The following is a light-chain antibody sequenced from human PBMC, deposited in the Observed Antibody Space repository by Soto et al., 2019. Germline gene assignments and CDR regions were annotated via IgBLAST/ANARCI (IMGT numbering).Light chain of an antibody. J-gene: IGKJ5*01. CDR2: AAS. V-gene: IGKV1-39*01. Sequence: DIQMTQSPSSLSASVGDTVTITCQASQDISHYLNWYQQKPGKAPKLLIYAASSLQSGVPSRFSGSGSGTDFTLTISSLQPEDFATYYCQQSYSTLPITFGQGTRLEIK. CDR3: QQSYSTLPIT. CDR1: QDISHY.